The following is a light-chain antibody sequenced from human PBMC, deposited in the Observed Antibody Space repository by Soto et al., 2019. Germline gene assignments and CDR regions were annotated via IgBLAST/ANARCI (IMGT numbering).Light chain of an antibody. J-gene: IGLJ1*01. V-gene: IGLV2-23*01. Sequence: QSVLTQPASVSGSPGQSITISCTGTSSDVGSYNLVSWYQQHPGKAPKLMIYEGSQRPSGVSNRLSGSKSGNTASLTISGLQAEDEADYYCCSYAGSSTYVFGTGTKVTVL. CDR1: SSDVGSYNL. CDR2: EGS. CDR3: CSYAGSSTYV.